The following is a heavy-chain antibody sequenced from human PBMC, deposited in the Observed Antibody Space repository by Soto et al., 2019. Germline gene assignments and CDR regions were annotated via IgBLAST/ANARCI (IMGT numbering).Heavy chain of an antibody. CDR1: GFTFSSSA. CDR3: AKYGLDDNFDY. V-gene: IGHV3-23*01. J-gene: IGHJ4*02. Sequence: GGSLRLSCAASGFTFSSSAMSWVRQAPGKGLEWVSATSGSGGSTYYADSVKGRFTISRDNSKNTLYLQMNSLRAEDTAVYYCAKYGLDDNFDYWGQGTLVTVSS. D-gene: IGHD3-9*01. CDR2: TSGSGGST.